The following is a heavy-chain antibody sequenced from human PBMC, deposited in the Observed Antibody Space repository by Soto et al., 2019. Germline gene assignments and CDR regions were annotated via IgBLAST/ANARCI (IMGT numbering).Heavy chain of an antibody. V-gene: IGHV4-59*01. CDR2: IYYSGST. D-gene: IGHD6-13*01. CDR3: ARGGGGLAAA. Sequence: QVQLQESGPGLVKPSETLSLTCTVSGGSISSYYWSWIRQPPGKGLEWIGYIYYSGSTNYNPSLKXXVXIXXATSKNQFSLKVRSVTAADTAVYYCARGGGGLAAAWGQGTLVTVSS. CDR1: GGSISSYY. J-gene: IGHJ4*02.